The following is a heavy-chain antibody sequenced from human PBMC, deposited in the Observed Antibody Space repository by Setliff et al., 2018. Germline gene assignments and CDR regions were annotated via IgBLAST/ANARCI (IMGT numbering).Heavy chain of an antibody. V-gene: IGHV1-69*13. CDR1: GGTFSDNA. CDR3: ARNYDSSGPCYASPFFFDL. Sequence: SVNVSCKPSGGTFSDNAMSWVRQAPGQGPEWMGGIIATVGGVSYAQKFQGRVTITADESTSTAYMELSSLRSEDTAVYYCARNYDSSGPCYASPFFFDLWGQGALVTVSS. J-gene: IGHJ4*02. D-gene: IGHD3-22*01. CDR2: IIATVGGV.